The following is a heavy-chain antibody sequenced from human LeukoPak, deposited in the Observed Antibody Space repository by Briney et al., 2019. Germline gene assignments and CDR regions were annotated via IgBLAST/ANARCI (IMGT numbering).Heavy chain of an antibody. CDR3: ARVSVDIVATFFDY. CDR1: GYTFTSYG. D-gene: IGHD5-12*01. CDR2: ISAYNGNT. V-gene: IGHV1-18*01. Sequence: ASVTVSCKASGYTFTSYGISWVRQAPGQGLEWMGWISAYNGNTNYAQKLQGRVTMTTDTSTSTAYMELRSLRSDDTAVYYCARVSVDIVATFFDYWGQGTLVTVSS. J-gene: IGHJ4*02.